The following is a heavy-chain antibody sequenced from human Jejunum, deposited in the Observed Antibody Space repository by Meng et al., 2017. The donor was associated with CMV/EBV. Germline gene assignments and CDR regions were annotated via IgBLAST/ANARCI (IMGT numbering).Heavy chain of an antibody. J-gene: IGHJ4*02. D-gene: IGHD2-2*01. CDR3: VRDRGGLGYCSRTSCYLGFDY. Sequence: ALHWVRQAPGKGLEWVAVISYDGNKKSYADSVKGRFTISRDNSKNTLYLQMNSLRAEDTAVYYCVRDRGGLGYCSRTSCYLGFDYWGQGTLVTVSS. CDR1: A. V-gene: IGHV3-30-3*01. CDR2: ISYDGNKK.